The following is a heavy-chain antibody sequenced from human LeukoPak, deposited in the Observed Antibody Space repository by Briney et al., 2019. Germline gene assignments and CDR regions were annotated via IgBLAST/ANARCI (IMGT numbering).Heavy chain of an antibody. D-gene: IGHD6-6*01. V-gene: IGHV3-53*01. CDR3: ARGLSGYASSLGY. CDR2: IYSGGST. CDR1: GFTVSSNY. J-gene: IGHJ4*02. Sequence: GGSLRLSCAASGFTVSSNYMNWVRQAPGKGLEWVSVIYSGGSTYYADSVKGRFTISRDNAKNTLYLQMNSLRAEDTAVYYCARGLSGYASSLGYWGQGTLITVSA.